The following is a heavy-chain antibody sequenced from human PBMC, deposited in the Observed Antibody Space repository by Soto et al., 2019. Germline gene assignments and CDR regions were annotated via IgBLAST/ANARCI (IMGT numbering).Heavy chain of an antibody. CDR1: GYTFTGYY. J-gene: IGHJ3*02. CDR3: ARVGIEDGYNSVWAFDI. D-gene: IGHD5-12*01. CDR2: INPNSGGT. Sequence: QVQLVQSGAEVKKPGASVKVSCKASGYTFTGYYMHWVRQAPGQGLEWMGWINPNSGGTNYAQKFQGGVTMTRDTSISRAYMGLRRLRSDDTAVYYCARVGIEDGYNSVWAFDIWGQGTMVTVSS. V-gene: IGHV1-2*02.